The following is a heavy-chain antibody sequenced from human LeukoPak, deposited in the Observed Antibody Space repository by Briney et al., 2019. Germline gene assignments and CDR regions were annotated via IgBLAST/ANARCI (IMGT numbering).Heavy chain of an antibody. CDR2: ISSSSSTI. CDR1: GFTFSSYE. Sequence: PGGSLRLSCAASGFTFSSYEMNWVRQAPGKGLEWVSYISSSSSTIYYADSVKGRFTISRDNAKNSLYLQMNSLRAEDTAVYYCARDGSQWLVPRPYYFDYWGQGTLVTVSS. J-gene: IGHJ4*02. V-gene: IGHV3-48*01. D-gene: IGHD6-19*01. CDR3: ARDGSQWLVPRPYYFDY.